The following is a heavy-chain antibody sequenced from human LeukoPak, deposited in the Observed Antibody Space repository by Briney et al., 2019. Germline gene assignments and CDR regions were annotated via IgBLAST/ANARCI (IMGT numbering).Heavy chain of an antibody. J-gene: IGHJ4*02. Sequence: PGRSLRLSCAASGFTFSSYSTNCVRHAPGDWLEWVSSISSSSWYIYYADSVKGRFTISRDKAKNSLYLQMNSLRAEDTAVYYCARDSDPGSYSGDWNYWGQGTLVTVSS. D-gene: IGHD1-26*01. CDR2: ISSSSWYI. CDR1: GFTFSSYS. CDR3: ARDSDPGSYSGDWNY. V-gene: IGHV3-21*01.